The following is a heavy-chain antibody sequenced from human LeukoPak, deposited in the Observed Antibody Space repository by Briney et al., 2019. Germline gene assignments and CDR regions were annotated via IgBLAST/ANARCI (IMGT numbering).Heavy chain of an antibody. D-gene: IGHD6-19*01. CDR3: ARGRGSSGWYTRNWFDP. V-gene: IGHV1-8*01. J-gene: IGHJ5*02. CDR1: GYTFTSYD. Sequence: ASVKVSCKASGYTFTSYDINWVRQATGQGLEWMGWMNPNSGNTGYAQKFQGRVTMTRNTSISTAYMELSSLRSEDTAVYYCARGRGSSGWYTRNWFDPWGQGTLVTVSS. CDR2: MNPNSGNT.